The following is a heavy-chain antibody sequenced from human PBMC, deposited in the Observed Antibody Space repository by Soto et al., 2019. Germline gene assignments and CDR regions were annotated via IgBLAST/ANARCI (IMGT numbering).Heavy chain of an antibody. D-gene: IGHD2-15*01. J-gene: IGHJ4*02. Sequence: EVQLLESGGGLVQPGGSLRLSCAASGFTFSSYAMSWVRQAPGKGLEWVSALSGSGGSTYYADSVKGRFTISRDNSKNTLYLQMNSLRAEDTAVYYCAKDREIVVVVAATDYWGQGTLVTVSS. CDR3: AKDREIVVVVAATDY. CDR2: LSGSGGST. V-gene: IGHV3-23*01. CDR1: GFTFSSYA.